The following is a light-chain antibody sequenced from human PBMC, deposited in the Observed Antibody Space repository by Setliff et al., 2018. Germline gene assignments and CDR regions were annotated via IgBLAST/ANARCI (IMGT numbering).Light chain of an antibody. CDR2: DVS. J-gene: IGLJ3*02. CDR3: TSYTTYTTLV. CDR1: SSDVGGYNS. Sequence: QSALAQPASVSASPGQSITISCTGTSSDVGGYNSVSWCQQHPGKGPRLMIYDVSKRPSGVSDRFSGSKSGNTASLTISGLQAEDEADYYCTSYTTYTTLVFGGGTKVTVL. V-gene: IGLV2-14*03.